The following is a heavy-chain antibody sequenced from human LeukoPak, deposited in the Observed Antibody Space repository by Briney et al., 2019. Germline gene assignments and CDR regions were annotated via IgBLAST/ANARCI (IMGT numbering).Heavy chain of an antibody. Sequence: SETLSLTCTVSGGSISSSSYYWGWIRQPPGKGLEWIGSIYYSGSTYYHPSHKSRVTISADTSKKQFSLKLSSVTAAETAVYYCARHDYGGVYWFDPWGQGTLVTVSS. D-gene: IGHD4-23*01. CDR1: GGSISSSSYY. J-gene: IGHJ5*02. CDR3: ARHDYGGVYWFDP. V-gene: IGHV4-39*01. CDR2: IYYSGST.